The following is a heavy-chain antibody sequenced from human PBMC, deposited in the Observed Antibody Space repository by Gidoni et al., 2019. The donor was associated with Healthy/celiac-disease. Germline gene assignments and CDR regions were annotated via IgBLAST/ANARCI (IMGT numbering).Heavy chain of an antibody. Sequence: QVQLQESGPGLVKPSETLSLTCAVSGYSISSGYYWGWIRQPPGKGLEWIGSIYHSGSTYYNPSLKSRVTISVDTSKNQFSLKLSSVTAADTAVYYCARMSRVFGVVMPDYWGQGTLVTVSS. CDR1: GYSISSGYY. CDR2: IYHSGST. CDR3: ARMSRVFGVVMPDY. J-gene: IGHJ4*02. V-gene: IGHV4-38-2*01. D-gene: IGHD3-3*01.